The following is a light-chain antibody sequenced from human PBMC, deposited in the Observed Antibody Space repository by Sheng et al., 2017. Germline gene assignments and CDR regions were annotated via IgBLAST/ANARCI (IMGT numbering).Light chain of an antibody. J-gene: IGKJ4*01. CDR1: QSLLHTTGHNY. CDR3: MQGLQVPIT. Sequence: EIVLTQSPLSLPVIPGESASISCRSNQSLLHTTGHNYLDWYLQKSGQSPELLIYLGIYRASGVSDRFTGSVSGSDFALRISKVEAEDVGVYYCMQGLQVPITFGGGTKLEIK. V-gene: IGKV2-28*01. CDR2: LGI.